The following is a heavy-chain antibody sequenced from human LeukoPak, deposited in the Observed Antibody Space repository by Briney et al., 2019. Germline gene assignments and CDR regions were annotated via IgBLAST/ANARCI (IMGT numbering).Heavy chain of an antibody. CDR3: ARLDAAAGRYLQFFY. J-gene: IGHJ4*02. CDR1: GGSLSNYY. CDR2: IHDSGST. Sequence: KTSETLSLTCTVSGGSLSNYYWSWIRQSPEKGLEWIGYIHDSGSTNYNPSLKSRVTISVDTSKNQFSLKLSSVTAADTAVYYCARLDAAAGRYLQFFYWGQGTLVTVSS. V-gene: IGHV4-59*08. D-gene: IGHD5-24*01.